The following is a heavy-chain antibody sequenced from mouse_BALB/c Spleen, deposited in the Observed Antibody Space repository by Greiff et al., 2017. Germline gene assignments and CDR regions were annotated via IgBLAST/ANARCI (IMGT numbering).Heavy chain of an antibody. CDR3: ARGRGYYFDY. CDR1: GYAFTNYL. Sequence: VQLQQSGAELVRPGTSVKVSCKASGYAFTNYLIEWVKQRPGQGLEWIGVINPGSGGTNYNEKFKGKATLTADKSSSTAYMQLSSLTSDDSAVYFCARGRGYYFDYWGQGTTLTVSS. V-gene: IGHV1-54*03. CDR2: INPGSGGT. J-gene: IGHJ2*01.